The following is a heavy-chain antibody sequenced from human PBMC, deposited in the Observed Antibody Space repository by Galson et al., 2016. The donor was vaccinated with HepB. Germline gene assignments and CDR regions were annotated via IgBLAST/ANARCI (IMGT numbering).Heavy chain of an antibody. J-gene: IGHJ4*02. CDR2: TYYRSKWHF. D-gene: IGHD7-27*01. V-gene: IGHV6-1*01. Sequence: CAISGDSVSSNSAGWYWIRQSPSRGLEWLGRTYYRSKWHFDYAESVKSRITINPDTAKNQFSLQPNSVTPEDTAIYYCARSYLLGRGFGSWGQGTLVTVSS. CDR1: GDSVSSNSAG. CDR3: ARSYLLGRGFGS.